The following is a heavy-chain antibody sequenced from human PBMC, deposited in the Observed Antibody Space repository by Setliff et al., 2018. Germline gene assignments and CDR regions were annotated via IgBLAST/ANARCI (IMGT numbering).Heavy chain of an antibody. D-gene: IGHD3-16*01. CDR3: TRSRGPRVVLAADFDF. Sequence: ASVKVSCKASGYTFTHYGFTLVRQAPGQGLAWMGMIITNTAKTSYPKKFQGRVTMTTDTYTGTGYMELRSLTSDDTAVYFCTRSRGPRVVLAADFDFWGQGTLVTVSS. CDR1: GYTFTHYG. J-gene: IGHJ4*02. CDR2: IITNTAKT. V-gene: IGHV1-18*01.